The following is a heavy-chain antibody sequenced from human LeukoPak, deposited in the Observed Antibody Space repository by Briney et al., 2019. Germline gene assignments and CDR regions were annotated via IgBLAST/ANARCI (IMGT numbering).Heavy chain of an antibody. J-gene: IGHJ4*02. CDR3: ASFDAVNYYDSSGYYRV. CDR2: IYTSGST. V-gene: IGHV4-4*07. Sequence: SETLSLTCTVSGDSISSFYWSWIRQPAGKGLEWIGRIYTSGSTNYNPSLKSRVTISVDTSKNQFSLKLSSVTAADTAVYYRASFDAVNYYDSSGYYRVWGQGTLVTVSS. CDR1: GDSISSFY. D-gene: IGHD3-22*01.